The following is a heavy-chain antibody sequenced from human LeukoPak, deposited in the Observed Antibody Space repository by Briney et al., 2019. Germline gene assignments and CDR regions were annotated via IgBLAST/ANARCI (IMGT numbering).Heavy chain of an antibody. CDR3: AKSVANYYYYYGMDV. D-gene: IGHD5-12*01. CDR2: ITWNSDKL. CDR1: GFSFDDYA. Sequence: GGSLRLSCAAFGFSFDDYAVHWVRQGPGKGLEWVSGITWNSDKLGYADSVQGRFTIPRDNAKNSLYLQMNSLRPEDTALYYCAKSVANYYYYYGMDVWGQETTVTVSS. V-gene: IGHV3-9*01. J-gene: IGHJ6*02.